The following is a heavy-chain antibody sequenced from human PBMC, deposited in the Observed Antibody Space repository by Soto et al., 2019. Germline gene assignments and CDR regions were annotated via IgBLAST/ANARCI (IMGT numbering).Heavy chain of an antibody. V-gene: IGHV4-59*08. CDR1: GGSISSDY. Sequence: SETLSLTCTVSGGSISSDYWSWIRQPPGKGLEWIGYIYYSGSTNYNPSLNSRVTISVDTSKNQFSLKLSSVTAADTAVYYCARRRAKTFDPWGQGTLVTVSS. CDR2: IYYSGST. J-gene: IGHJ5*02. CDR3: ARRRAKTFDP.